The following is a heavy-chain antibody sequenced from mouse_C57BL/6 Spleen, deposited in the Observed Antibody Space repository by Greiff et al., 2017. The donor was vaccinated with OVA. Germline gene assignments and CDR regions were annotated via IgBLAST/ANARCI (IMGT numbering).Heavy chain of an antibody. CDR3: ARSEYYYGSRGYFDV. CDR1: GYAFSSSW. V-gene: IGHV1-82*01. Sequence: QVQLKESGPELVKPGASVKISCKASGYAFSSSWMNWVKQRPGKGLEWIGRIYPGDGDTNYNGKFKGKATLTADKSSSTAYMQLSSLTSEASAVYFCARSEYYYGSRGYFDVWGTGTTVTVSS. D-gene: IGHD1-1*01. J-gene: IGHJ1*03. CDR2: IYPGDGDT.